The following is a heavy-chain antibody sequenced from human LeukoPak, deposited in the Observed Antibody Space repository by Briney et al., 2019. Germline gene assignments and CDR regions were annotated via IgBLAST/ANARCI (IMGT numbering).Heavy chain of an antibody. J-gene: IGHJ6*02. V-gene: IGHV3-23*01. Sequence: GGSLRLSCAASGFTFSSYAMSWVRQAPGKGLEWVSAISGSGGSTYYADSVKGRFTISRDNSKNTLYLQMNSLRAEDTAVYYCAKDKGWGYSSYDYYGMDVWGQGTTVTVSS. CDR3: AKDKGWGYSSYDYYGMDV. CDR1: GFTFSSYA. D-gene: IGHD1-26*01. CDR2: ISGSGGST.